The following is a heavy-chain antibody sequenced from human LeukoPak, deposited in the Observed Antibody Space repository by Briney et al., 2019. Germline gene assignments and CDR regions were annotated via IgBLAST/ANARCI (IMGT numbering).Heavy chain of an antibody. CDR1: GYSFTTYW. Sequence: GESLKISCKGSGYSFTTYWIGWVRQMPGKGLEWMGIIYPGDSDTRYSPSFQGQVTIAVDKSITTAYLQWSSLKASDTAIYYCARGIVGATRISPFDYWAQGTLVSVSS. V-gene: IGHV5-51*01. CDR3: ARGIVGATRISPFDY. CDR2: IYPGDSDT. D-gene: IGHD1-26*01. J-gene: IGHJ4*02.